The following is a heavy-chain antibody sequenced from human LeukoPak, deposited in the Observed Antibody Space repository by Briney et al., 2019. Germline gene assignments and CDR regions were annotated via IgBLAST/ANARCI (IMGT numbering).Heavy chain of an antibody. J-gene: IGHJ4*02. D-gene: IGHD3-22*01. CDR2: INPNSGGT. Sequence: ASVKVSCKASGYTLTDYYMHWVRQAPGQGLEWMGWINPNSGGTNYAQKFQGRVTMTRDTSISTVYMELSRLRSDDTAVYYCARVGYYESSGYYEYWGQGTLVTVSS. CDR1: GYTLTDYY. CDR3: ARVGYYESSGYYEY. V-gene: IGHV1-2*02.